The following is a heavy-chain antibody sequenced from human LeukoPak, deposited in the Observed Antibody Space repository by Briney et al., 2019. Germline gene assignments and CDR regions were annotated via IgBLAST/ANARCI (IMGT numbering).Heavy chain of an antibody. CDR2: TYTGGST. J-gene: IGHJ3*02. Sequence: PGGSLRLSCAVSGFTVSSNYMSWVRQAPGKGLEWVSVTYTGGSTNYADSVKGRFSISRDNSKNTLYLQMNSLRAEDTAVYYCARVDVVTVGKNAFDIWGQGTMVTVSS. D-gene: IGHD4-23*01. V-gene: IGHV3-53*01. CDR1: GFTVSSNY. CDR3: ARVDVVTVGKNAFDI.